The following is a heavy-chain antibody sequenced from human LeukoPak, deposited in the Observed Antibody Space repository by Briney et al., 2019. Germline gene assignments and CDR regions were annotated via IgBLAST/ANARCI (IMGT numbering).Heavy chain of an antibody. V-gene: IGHV3-23*01. CDR2: ISGSGGST. Sequence: GGSLRLSCAASGFTFSSYAMSWVRQAPGKGLEWVSAISGSGGSTYYADSVKGRFTISRDNSKNTLYLQMNSLRAEDTAVYYCAGEGYYGSGSPHAFDIWGQGTMVTVSS. D-gene: IGHD3-10*01. J-gene: IGHJ3*02. CDR3: AGEGYYGSGSPHAFDI. CDR1: GFTFSSYA.